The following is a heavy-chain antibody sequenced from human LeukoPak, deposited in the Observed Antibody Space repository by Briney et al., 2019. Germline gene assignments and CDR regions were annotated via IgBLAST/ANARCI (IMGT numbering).Heavy chain of an antibody. Sequence: GGSLRLSCAASGFTFSGYWMHWVRQAPGKGLAWVSVIRSDGSITTYADSVKGRFTISRDTAKNTLYLQMNSLRAEDTAVYYCARDGRSGNFDKWGQGTLVSVTS. D-gene: IGHD1-26*01. V-gene: IGHV3-74*01. CDR2: IRSDGSIT. J-gene: IGHJ4*02. CDR3: ARDGRSGNFDK. CDR1: GFTFSGYW.